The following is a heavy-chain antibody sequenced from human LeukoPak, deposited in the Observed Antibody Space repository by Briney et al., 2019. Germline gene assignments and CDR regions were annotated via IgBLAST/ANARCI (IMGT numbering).Heavy chain of an antibody. CDR1: GFTFNTYA. J-gene: IGHJ3*02. CDR2: ISINGGRT. Sequence: GALRLSCAASGFTFNTYAMSWVRPAPGEGLEWVAAISINGGRTYYADSVKGRFTISRDSSTNTLYLQMESLRAEDTAVYYCAKDRWYSSGWYLKEAFDIWGQGTMVTGSS. V-gene: IGHV3-23*01. CDR3: AKDRWYSSGWYLKEAFDI. D-gene: IGHD6-19*01.